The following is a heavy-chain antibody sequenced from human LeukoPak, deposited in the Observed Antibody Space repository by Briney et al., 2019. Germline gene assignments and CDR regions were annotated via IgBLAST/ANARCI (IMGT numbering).Heavy chain of an antibody. J-gene: IGHJ4*02. Sequence: ASVTVSCTASGGTFSSYAISWVRQAPGQGLEWMGGIIPIFGTANYAQQFQRRVTITTDESTSTAYMELSSLRSEDTAVYYCARSAYCGGDCYTIHFDYSGQGTLVTVSS. CDR1: GGTFSSYA. CDR2: IIPIFGTA. V-gene: IGHV1-69*05. D-gene: IGHD2-21*02. CDR3: ARSAYCGGDCYTIHFDY.